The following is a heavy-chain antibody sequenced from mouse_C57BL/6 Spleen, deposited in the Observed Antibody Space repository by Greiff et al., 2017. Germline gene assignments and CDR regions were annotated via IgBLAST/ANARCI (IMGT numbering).Heavy chain of an antibody. V-gene: IGHV1-55*01. D-gene: IGHD1-1*01. J-gene: IGHJ4*01. CDR2: IYPGSGST. Sequence: QVQLQQPGAELVKPGASVKMSCKASGYTFTSYWITWVKQRPGQGLEWIGDIYPGSGSTNYNEKFKSKATLTVDTSSSTAYMQLSRLTSEDSAVYYCARFYYYGSSSYAMDYWGQGTSVTVSS. CDR1: GYTFTSYW. CDR3: ARFYYYGSSSYAMDY.